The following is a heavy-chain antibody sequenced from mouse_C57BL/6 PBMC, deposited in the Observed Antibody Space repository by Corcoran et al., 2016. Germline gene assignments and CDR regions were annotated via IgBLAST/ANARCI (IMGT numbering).Heavy chain of an antibody. Sequence: EVQLQQSGPVLVKPGASVKMSCKASGYTFTDYYMNWVKQSHGKSLEWIGVINPYNGGTSYNQMFKGKATLTVDKSSSTAFMELNSLTSEDSAVYYCARQAPYDWIYFDYWGQGTTLTVSS. CDR1: GYTFTDYY. CDR2: INPYNGGT. D-gene: IGHD2-12*01. V-gene: IGHV1-19*01. CDR3: ARQAPYDWIYFDY. J-gene: IGHJ2*01.